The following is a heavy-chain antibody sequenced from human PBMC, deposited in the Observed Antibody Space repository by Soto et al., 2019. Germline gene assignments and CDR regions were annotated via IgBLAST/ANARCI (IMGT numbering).Heavy chain of an antibody. V-gene: IGHV1-46*03. CDR1: GDTFTDYY. D-gene: IGHD2-21*02. Sequence: QVQLVQSGAEVKKPGASVKVSCKASGDTFTDYYIHWVRQAPGQGLEWMGTVNPSGGHTTYAQHFMGRMTMPSDTSTGTLYMELTSLTSEDTAIYYCVRGGHVVVVAGALDYRGQGTLGTVCS. CDR3: VRGGHVVVVAGALDY. J-gene: IGHJ4*02. CDR2: VNPSGGHT.